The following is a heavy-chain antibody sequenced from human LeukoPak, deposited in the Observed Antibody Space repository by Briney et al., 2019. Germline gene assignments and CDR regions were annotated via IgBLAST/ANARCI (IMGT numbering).Heavy chain of an antibody. CDR1: GYTFTNYE. CDR3: ARGLCTYVSSDLAWPMTSF. V-gene: IGHV1-8*01. J-gene: IGHJ4*02. CDR2: MNPNSGDT. D-gene: IGHD3-22*01. Sequence: ASVKVSCKASGYTFTNYEINWVRQAPGQGLEWMGWMNPNSGDTAYAQKFQGRITMTRSTSISTAYMELSRLRSEDTAVYYCARGLCTYVSSDLAWPMTSFWGEGTLVTLSS.